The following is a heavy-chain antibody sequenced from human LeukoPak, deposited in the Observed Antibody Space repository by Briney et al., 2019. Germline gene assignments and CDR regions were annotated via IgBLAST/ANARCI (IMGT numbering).Heavy chain of an antibody. CDR2: VSSSRSTI. Sequence: GGSLRLSCAASGFTFSSYSMNWVRQAPGKGLEWVSYVSSSRSTIYYADSVKGRFTISRDNAKNSLYLQMNSLRAEDTAVYYCARVPGYYDSSGSGYYMDVWGKGTTVTVSS. V-gene: IGHV3-48*01. J-gene: IGHJ6*03. CDR1: GFTFSSYS. D-gene: IGHD3-22*01. CDR3: ARVPGYYDSSGSGYYMDV.